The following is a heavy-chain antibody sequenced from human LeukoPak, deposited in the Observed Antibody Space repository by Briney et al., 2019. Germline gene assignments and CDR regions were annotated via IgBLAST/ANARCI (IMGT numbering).Heavy chain of an antibody. Sequence: PGGSLRLSCAASGFTFSSYWMHWVRQAPGKGLVWVSRINGDGSSTPYANSVKGRFTISRDNAKNTLYLQMHSLRADDTAVYYCARGSTSGWPDYFDYWGQGSVVTVSS. CDR1: GFTFSSYW. CDR3: ARGSTSGWPDYFDY. J-gene: IGHJ4*02. D-gene: IGHD6-19*01. V-gene: IGHV3-74*01. CDR2: INGDGSST.